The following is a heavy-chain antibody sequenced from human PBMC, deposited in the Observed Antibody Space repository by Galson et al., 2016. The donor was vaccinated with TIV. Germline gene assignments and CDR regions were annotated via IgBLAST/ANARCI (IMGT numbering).Heavy chain of an antibody. J-gene: IGHJ3*01. CDR1: GFTFSTYA. D-gene: IGHD4-23*01. Sequence: SLRLSCAASGFTFSTYAMNWVRQAPGKGLEWVSGIVGTGGTTYYADSVKGQFTISRDNSKNTLYLQMNSLRAEDTAVYYCAKRKNYGGDAFDLWGQGTLVTVSS. CDR3: AKRKNYGGDAFDL. V-gene: IGHV3-23*01. CDR2: IVGTGGTT.